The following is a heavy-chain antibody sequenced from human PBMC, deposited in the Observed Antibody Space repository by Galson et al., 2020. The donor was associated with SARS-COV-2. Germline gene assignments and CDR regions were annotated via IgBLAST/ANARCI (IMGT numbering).Heavy chain of an antibody. CDR3: ARDEAYCGGDCYEDRVEAYYYYGMDV. V-gene: IGHV1-18*04. D-gene: IGHD2-21*02. CDR2: ISAYNGNT. J-gene: IGHJ6*02. Sequence: ASVKVSCKASGYTFTSYGISWVRQAPGQGLEWMGWISAYNGNTNYAQKLQGRVTMPTDTSTSTAYMELRSLRSDDTAVYYCARDEAYCGGDCYEDRVEAYYYYGMDVWGQGTTVTVSS. CDR1: GYTFTSYG.